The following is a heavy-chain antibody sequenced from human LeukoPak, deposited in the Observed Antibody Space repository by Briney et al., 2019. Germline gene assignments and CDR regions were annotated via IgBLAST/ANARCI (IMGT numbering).Heavy chain of an antibody. V-gene: IGHV3-48*01. D-gene: IGHD6-13*01. Sequence: GGSLRLSCAASGFTFSSYSMNWVRQAPGKGLEWVSYISSSSSTIYYADSVKGRFTISRDNAKNSLYLQMNSLRAEDTAVYYCARKPSSSWYGYYYYMDVWGKGTTVTISS. CDR2: ISSSSSTI. CDR3: ARKPSSSWYGYYYYMDV. J-gene: IGHJ6*03. CDR1: GFTFSSYS.